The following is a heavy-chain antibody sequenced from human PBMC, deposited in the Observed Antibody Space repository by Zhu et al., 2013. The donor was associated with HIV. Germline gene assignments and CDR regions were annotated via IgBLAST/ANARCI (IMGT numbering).Heavy chain of an antibody. V-gene: IGHV1-2*02. J-gene: IGHJ1*01. CDR3: ARDAPDGDNYFQH. D-gene: IGHD1-1*01. Sequence: QVQLVQSGAEVKRPGASTKVSCKASGYTFTDYYIHWVRQAPGQGPEWMGWINPNSGGTHYAQKFQGRVTMTRDTSINTSYMNLSSLRSDDTAVYYCARDAPDGDNYFQHWGQGTLVTVSS. CDR1: GYTFTDYY. CDR2: INPNSGGT.